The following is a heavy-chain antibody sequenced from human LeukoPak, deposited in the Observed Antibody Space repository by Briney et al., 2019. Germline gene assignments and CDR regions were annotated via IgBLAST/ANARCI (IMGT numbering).Heavy chain of an antibody. CDR2: INPNSGGT. V-gene: IGHV1-2*06. CDR1: GYTFTGYY. CDR3: ARAPPGGIAAAGTFDY. Sequence: ASVKVSCKASGYTFTGYYMHWMRQAPGQGLGWMGRINPNSGGTNYAQKFQGRVTVTRDTSISTAYMELSRLRPDDTAVYYCARAPPGGIAAAGTFDYWGQGTLVTVSS. D-gene: IGHD6-13*01. J-gene: IGHJ4*02.